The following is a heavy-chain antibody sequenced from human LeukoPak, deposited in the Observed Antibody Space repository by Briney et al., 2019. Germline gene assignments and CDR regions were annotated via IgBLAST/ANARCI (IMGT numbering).Heavy chain of an antibody. CDR2: IYYSGST. V-gene: IGHV4-39*07. CDR1: GGSISSSSYY. J-gene: IGHJ3*02. CDR3: ASDKQQLGAFDI. Sequence: SSETLSLTCTVSGGSISSSSYYWGWIRQPPGKGLEWIGSIYYSGSTYYNPSLKSRVTISVDTSKNQFSLKLSSVTAADTAVYYCASDKQQLGAFDIWGQGTMVTVSS. D-gene: IGHD6-13*01.